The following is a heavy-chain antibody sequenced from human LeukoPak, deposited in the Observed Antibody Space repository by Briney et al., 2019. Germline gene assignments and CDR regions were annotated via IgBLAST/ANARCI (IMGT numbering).Heavy chain of an antibody. CDR3: ARGGVNYYESSGNYFDY. J-gene: IGHJ4*02. D-gene: IGHD3-22*01. CDR1: GGSISSYY. V-gene: IGHV4-59*01. Sequence: SETLSLTCTVSGGSISSYYWSWIRQPPGKGLEWIGYIYYSGSTNYNPSLKSRVTMSVDTSKNQFSLKLSSVTAADTAVYYCARGGVNYYESSGNYFDYWGQGTLVTVSS. CDR2: IYYSGST.